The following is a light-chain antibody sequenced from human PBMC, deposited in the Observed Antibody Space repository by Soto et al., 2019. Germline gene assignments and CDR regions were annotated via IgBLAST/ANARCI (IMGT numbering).Light chain of an antibody. CDR2: GAS. V-gene: IGKV3-15*01. CDR3: QQYGSSGT. J-gene: IGKJ1*01. CDR1: QSVSSK. Sequence: EIVMTQSPATLSVSPGERATFSCRASQSVSSKLAWYQQRPGQAPRLLIYGASTRATGIPARFSGSGSGTDFTLTISRLEPEDFAVYYCQQYGSSGTFGQGTKVDIK.